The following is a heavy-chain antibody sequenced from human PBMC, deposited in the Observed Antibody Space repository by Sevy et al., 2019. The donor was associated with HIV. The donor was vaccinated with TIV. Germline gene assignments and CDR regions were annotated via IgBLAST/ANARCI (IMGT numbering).Heavy chain of an antibody. Sequence: SETLSLTCTVSGGSISSSSYYWGWIRQPPGKGLEWIGSIYYSGSTYYYPSLKSRVTISVDTSKNQFSLKLSSVTAADTAVYYCARHGDSSGFTDAFDIWGQGTMVTVSS. V-gene: IGHV4-39*01. D-gene: IGHD6-19*01. CDR1: GGSISSSSYY. CDR3: ARHGDSSGFTDAFDI. CDR2: IYYSGST. J-gene: IGHJ3*02.